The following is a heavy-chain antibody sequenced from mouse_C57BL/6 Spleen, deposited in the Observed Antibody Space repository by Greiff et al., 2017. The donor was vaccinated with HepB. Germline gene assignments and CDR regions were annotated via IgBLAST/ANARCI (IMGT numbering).Heavy chain of an antibody. D-gene: IGHD1-1*01. V-gene: IGHV5-4*01. CDR3: AREGLLGRAY. J-gene: IGHJ3*01. CDR1: GFTFSSYA. CDR2: ISDGGSYT. Sequence: EVMLVESGGGLVKPGGSLKLSCAASGFTFSSYAMSWVRQTPEKRLEWVATISDGGSYTYYPDNVKGRFTISRDIAKNNLYLQMSHLKSEDTAMYYCAREGLLGRAYWGQGTLVTVSA.